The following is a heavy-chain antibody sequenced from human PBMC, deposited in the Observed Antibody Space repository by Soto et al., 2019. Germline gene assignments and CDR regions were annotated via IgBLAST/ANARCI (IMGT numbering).Heavy chain of an antibody. Sequence: QVQLVQSGAEVTKPGSSVKVSCTASGGTFSSYAISWVRQAPGQGLEWMGGIIPIFGTANYAQKFQGRVTITADKSTSTAYMELSSMRSEDTAVDYCARGVHSSGNYYFDYWGQGTLVTVSS. CDR3: ARGVHSSGNYYFDY. J-gene: IGHJ4*02. D-gene: IGHD6-19*01. CDR1: GGTFSSYA. CDR2: IIPIFGTA. V-gene: IGHV1-69*06.